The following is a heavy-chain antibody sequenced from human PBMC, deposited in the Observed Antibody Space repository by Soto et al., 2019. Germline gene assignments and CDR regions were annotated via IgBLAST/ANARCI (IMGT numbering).Heavy chain of an antibody. J-gene: IGHJ4*02. CDR3: ARRGYGDYFDY. CDR1: GGSISSSSYY. Sequence: QLQLQESGPGLVTPSETLSLTCTVSGGSISSSSYYWGWIRRPPGKGLEWIGSIYYSGSTYYNPSLKSRVTISVDTSKNQFSLKLSSVTAADTAVYYCARRGYGDYFDYWGQGTLVTVSS. CDR2: IYYSGST. V-gene: IGHV4-39*01. D-gene: IGHD4-17*01.